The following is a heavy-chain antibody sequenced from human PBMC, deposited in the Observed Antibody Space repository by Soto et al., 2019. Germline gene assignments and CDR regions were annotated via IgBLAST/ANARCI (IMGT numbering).Heavy chain of an antibody. J-gene: IGHJ6*02. V-gene: IGHV1-2*04. CDR1: GYTFTGCY. CDR3: ARDDRNRYYYGMDV. CDR2: INPNSGGT. Sequence: ASGKVSCKASGYTFTGCYMRWVRQAPGQGLEWMGWINPNSGGTNYAQKFQGWVTMTRDTSISTAYMELSRLRFDDTAVYYCARDDRNRYYYGMDVWGQGTRVTVSS.